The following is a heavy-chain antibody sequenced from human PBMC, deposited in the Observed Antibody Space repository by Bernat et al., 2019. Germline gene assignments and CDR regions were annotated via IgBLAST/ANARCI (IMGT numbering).Heavy chain of an antibody. CDR2: IYYSGST. V-gene: IGHV4-39*01. J-gene: IGHJ3*02. CDR3: ARLETYCSGGSCYNLGAFDI. D-gene: IGHD2-15*01. CDR1: GGSISSSSYY. Sequence: QLQLQESGPGLVKPSETLSLTCTVSGGSISSSSYYWGWIRQPPGKGLEWIGSIYYSGSTYYNPSLKSRVTISVDTSKNQFSLKLSSVTAADTAVYCCARLETYCSGGSCYNLGAFDIWGQGTMVTVSS.